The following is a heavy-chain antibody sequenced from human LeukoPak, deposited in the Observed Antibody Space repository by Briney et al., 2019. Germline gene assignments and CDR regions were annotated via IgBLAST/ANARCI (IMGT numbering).Heavy chain of an antibody. J-gene: IGHJ4*02. Sequence: GGSLRLSCAASGINVTSNYMTWVRQASGKGLEWVSVLYTSDYTYYADSVKGRFTISRDKSKNTLYLQMDSLRVEDTATYFCARGAVTRDFDFWGQGVLVIVSS. D-gene: IGHD4-17*01. CDR3: ARGAVTRDFDF. V-gene: IGHV3-53*01. CDR2: LYTSDYT. CDR1: GINVTSNY.